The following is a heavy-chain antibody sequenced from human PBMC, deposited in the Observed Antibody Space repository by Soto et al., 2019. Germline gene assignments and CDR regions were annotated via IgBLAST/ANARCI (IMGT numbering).Heavy chain of an antibody. CDR3: ARGGLYSSSSAVVY. CDR2: ISSSSYI. J-gene: IGHJ4*02. CDR1: GFTFSSYS. D-gene: IGHD6-6*01. V-gene: IGHV3-21*01. Sequence: GGSLRLSCAASGFTFSSYSMNWVRQAPGKGLEWVSSISSSSYIYYADSVKGRFTISRDNAKNSLYLQMNSLRAEDTAVYYCARGGLYSSSSAVVYWGQGTLVTVSS.